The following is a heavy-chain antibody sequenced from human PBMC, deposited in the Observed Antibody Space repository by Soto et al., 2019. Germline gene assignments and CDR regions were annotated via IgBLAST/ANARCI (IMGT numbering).Heavy chain of an antibody. CDR2: TSGSGGST. Sequence: PGGSLRLSCAASGFTFSSYAMSWVRQAPGKGLEWVSATSGSGGSTYYADSVKGRFTISRDSSKNTLYLQMNSLRAEDTAVYYCASLNLGGADYYYGMDVWGQGTTVTVSS. J-gene: IGHJ6*02. D-gene: IGHD3-16*01. CDR1: GFTFSSYA. V-gene: IGHV3-23*01. CDR3: ASLNLGGADYYYGMDV.